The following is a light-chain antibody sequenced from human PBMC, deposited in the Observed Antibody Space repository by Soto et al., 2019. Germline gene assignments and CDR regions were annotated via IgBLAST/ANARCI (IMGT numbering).Light chain of an antibody. CDR3: QSYDSSLSGDV. CDR2: GNS. J-gene: IGLJ1*01. Sequence: QSVLTQPPSVSGAPGQRVTISCTGSSSNIGAGYDVHWYQQLPGTAPKLLIYGNSNRPSGVPDRFSGSKSGTSASLAITGLQAEHEADYYCQSYDSSLSGDVFGTGTNVTVL. V-gene: IGLV1-40*01. CDR1: SSNIGAGYD.